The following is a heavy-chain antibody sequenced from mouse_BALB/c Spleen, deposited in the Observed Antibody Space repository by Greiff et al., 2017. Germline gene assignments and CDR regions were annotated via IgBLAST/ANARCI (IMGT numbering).Heavy chain of an antibody. CDR2: IWGDGST. CDR1: GFSLTGYG. D-gene: IGHD2-4*01. CDR3: ARGDYADAMDY. V-gene: IGHV2-6-7*01. J-gene: IGHJ4*01. Sequence: VQVVESGPGLVAPSQSLSITCTVSGFSLTGYGVNWVRQPLGRGLEWLGMIWGDGSTDYNSALKSRLSIRKDNSKSQVFLTMNSLQTDDTARYCGARGDYADAMDYWGQGTSVTVSS.